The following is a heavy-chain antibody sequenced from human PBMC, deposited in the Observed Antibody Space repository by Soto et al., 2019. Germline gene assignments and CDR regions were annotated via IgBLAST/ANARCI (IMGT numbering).Heavy chain of an antibody. Sequence: SETLSLTCAVYGGSFSGYYWSWIRQPPGKGLEWIGGINHSGSTNYNPSLKSRVTISVDTSKNQFSLKLSSVTAADTAVYYCARVGRTTPYWYFDLWGRGTLVTVSS. CDR1: GGSFSGYY. V-gene: IGHV4-34*01. CDR3: ARVGRTTPYWYFDL. D-gene: IGHD2-2*01. CDR2: INHSGST. J-gene: IGHJ2*01.